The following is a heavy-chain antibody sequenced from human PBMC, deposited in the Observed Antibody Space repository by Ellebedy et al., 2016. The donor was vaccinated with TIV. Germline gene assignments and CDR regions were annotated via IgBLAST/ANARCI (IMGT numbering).Heavy chain of an antibody. CDR2: INPNSGGT. Sequence: ASVKVSCKASGYTFTGYYMHWVRQAPGQGLEWMGWINPNSGGTNYAQKFQGRVTMTRDTSISTAYMELSRLRSDDTAVYYCARDQGDGYNFGFDYWGQGTLVTVSS. V-gene: IGHV1-2*02. CDR1: GYTFTGYY. D-gene: IGHD5-24*01. CDR3: ARDQGDGYNFGFDY. J-gene: IGHJ4*02.